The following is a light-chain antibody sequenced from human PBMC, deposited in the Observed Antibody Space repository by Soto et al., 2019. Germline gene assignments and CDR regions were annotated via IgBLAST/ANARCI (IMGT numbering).Light chain of an antibody. CDR3: QQYDNLPLT. Sequence: EIVMTQSPATLSVSPGERATLSCRASQSVSSNLAWYQQKPGQAPRLLIYGASTRATGIPARFSGSGSGTEFTLTISSLQPDDIATYYCQQYDNLPLTFGGGTKVDIK. CDR2: GAS. J-gene: IGKJ4*01. V-gene: IGKV3-15*01. CDR1: QSVSSN.